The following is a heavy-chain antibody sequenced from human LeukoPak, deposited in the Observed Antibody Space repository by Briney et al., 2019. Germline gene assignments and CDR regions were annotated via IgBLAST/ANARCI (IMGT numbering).Heavy chain of an antibody. V-gene: IGHV1-18*01. D-gene: IGHD6-13*01. CDR3: ARQPQPLYSSSSIDY. CDR2: ISGYNGDT. Sequence: ASVKVSCKASGYTYTSYGISWVRQAPGQGLEWMGWISGYNGDTKYAQKFQGRLTMTTDTSTSTAYMDLRTLRSDDTAVYYCARQPQPLYSSSSIDYWGQGTLVTVSS. J-gene: IGHJ4*02. CDR1: GYTYTSYG.